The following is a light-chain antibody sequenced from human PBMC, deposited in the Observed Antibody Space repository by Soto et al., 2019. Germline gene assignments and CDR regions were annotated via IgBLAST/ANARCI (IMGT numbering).Light chain of an antibody. CDR1: SSDIGDYNY. CDR2: DVS. CDR3: GSYTSIGTLPPYV. Sequence: QSALAQPASVSGSPGQSITISCTGASSDIGDYNYVSWYQQYPGKAPKLIIYDVSDRPSGVSNRFSGSKSGSTASLTISGLQAEVEADYYFGSYTSIGTLPPYVLGTGTKLTVL. J-gene: IGLJ1*01. V-gene: IGLV2-14*03.